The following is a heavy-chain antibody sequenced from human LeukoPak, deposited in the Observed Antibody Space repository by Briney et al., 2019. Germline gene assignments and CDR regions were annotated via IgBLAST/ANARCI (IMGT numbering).Heavy chain of an antibody. J-gene: IGHJ3*02. V-gene: IGHV3-23*01. Sequence: GRSLRLSCAASGFTFSSYGMSWVRQAPGKGLEWVSAISGSGGSTYYADSVKGRFTISRDNSKNTLYLQMNSLRAEDTAVYYCAKENYGDPLSYDAFDIWGQGTMVTVSS. CDR3: AKENYGDPLSYDAFDI. CDR1: GFTFSSYG. D-gene: IGHD4-17*01. CDR2: ISGSGGST.